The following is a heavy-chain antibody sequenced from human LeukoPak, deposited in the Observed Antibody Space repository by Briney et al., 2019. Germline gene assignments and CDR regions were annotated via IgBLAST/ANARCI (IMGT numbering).Heavy chain of an antibody. D-gene: IGHD4-17*01. CDR2: ISYRGTT. J-gene: IGHJ3*01. Sequence: SETLSLTCTVSGDSMINNNYFWDWIRQPPGKGLEWIGSISYRGTTYYNPSLKSRVTISVDTSKNQFLLNLTSVTAADTAVFYCVRRNTVTTSPTRYDGFDLWGQGTIVAVSS. V-gene: IGHV4-39*01. CDR3: VRRNTVTTSPTRYDGFDL. CDR1: GDSMINNNYF.